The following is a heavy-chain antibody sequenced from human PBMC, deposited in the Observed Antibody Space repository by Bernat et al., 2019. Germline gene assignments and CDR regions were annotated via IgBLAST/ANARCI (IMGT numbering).Heavy chain of an antibody. CDR1: GYTFSNYG. D-gene: IGHD6-6*01. V-gene: IGHV1-18*01. CDR3: AGQRYSSSSCPDY. Sequence: QAQLVQSGADVKKPGASVKVSCRASGYTFSNYGISWVRQAPGQGPEWMGWISGYNGNTNYAQKFQGRVTMTTDTSTSTAYMEVRSLRSDDTAVYYCAGQRYSSSSCPDYWGPGTLGTVSS. J-gene: IGHJ4*02. CDR2: ISGYNGNT.